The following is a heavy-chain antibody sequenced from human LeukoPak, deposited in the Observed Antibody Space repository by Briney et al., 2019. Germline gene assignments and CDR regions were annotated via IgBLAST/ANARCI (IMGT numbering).Heavy chain of an antibody. CDR1: GGSVSSGGYY. V-gene: IGHV4-61*03. CDR2: IYYSGST. Sequence: PSETLSLTCTVSGGSVSSGGYYWSWIRQPPGQGLEWIGYIYYSGSTTYTPSPKSRVSVSVDTSKNNFSLKLSSVTAADTAVYYCARVPISTTARGYFDYWGQGTLVTVSS. CDR3: ARVPISTTARGYFDY. J-gene: IGHJ4*02. D-gene: IGHD4-17*01.